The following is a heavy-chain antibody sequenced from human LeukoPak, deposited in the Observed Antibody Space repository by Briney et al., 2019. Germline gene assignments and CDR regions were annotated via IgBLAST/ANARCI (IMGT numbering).Heavy chain of an antibody. CDR2: ISGGSSSI. CDR1: GFTFSTYS. CDR3: ARGAGPYYDHVWGSYFDY. J-gene: IGHJ4*02. D-gene: IGHD3-16*01. V-gene: IGHV3-48*02. Sequence: PGGSLRLSCAASGFTFSTYSMNWVRQAQGKGLEWVSYISGGSSSIYYADSVKGRFTISRDSAKNSLYLQMNSLRDEDTAVYYCARGAGPYYDHVWGSYFDYWGQGTLVTVSS.